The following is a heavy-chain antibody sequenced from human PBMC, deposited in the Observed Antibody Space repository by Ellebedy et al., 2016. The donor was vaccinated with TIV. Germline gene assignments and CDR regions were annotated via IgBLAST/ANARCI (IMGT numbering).Heavy chain of an antibody. J-gene: IGHJ4*02. CDR3: ARMNDYGDYATHYFDY. V-gene: IGHV1-18*01. CDR1: GYTFTSYG. Sequence: ASVKVSXKASGYTFTSYGISWVRQAPGQGLEWMGWISAYNGNTNYAQKLQGRVTMTTDTSTSTAYMELRSLRSDDTAVYYCARMNDYGDYATHYFDYWGQGTLVTVSS. CDR2: ISAYNGNT. D-gene: IGHD4-17*01.